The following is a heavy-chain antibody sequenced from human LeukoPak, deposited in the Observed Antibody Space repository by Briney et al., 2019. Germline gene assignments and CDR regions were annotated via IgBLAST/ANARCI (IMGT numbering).Heavy chain of an antibody. D-gene: IGHD1-26*01. Sequence: ASVKVSCKASGYTFTYYYVHWVRQAPGQGLEWMGWINPSSGGTNYAQKFQGRVTMTRDTSISTAYMELSRLRSDDTAVYYCARDRYYSGSSSDYWGQGTLVTVSS. CDR2: INPSSGGT. CDR1: GYTFTYYY. CDR3: ARDRYYSGSSSDY. V-gene: IGHV1-2*02. J-gene: IGHJ4*02.